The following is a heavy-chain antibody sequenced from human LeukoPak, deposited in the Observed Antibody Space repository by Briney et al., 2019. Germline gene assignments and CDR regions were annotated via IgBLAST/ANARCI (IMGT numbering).Heavy chain of an antibody. CDR1: GGSFSGYY. Sequence: PSETLSLTCAVYGGSFSGYYWSWIRQPPGKGLEWIGEINHSGSTNYNPSLKSRVTISVDTSKNQFSLELSSVTAADTAIYYCARRITGVLAPFDYWGQGTLVTVSS. J-gene: IGHJ4*02. D-gene: IGHD1-20*01. CDR3: ARRITGVLAPFDY. CDR2: INHSGST. V-gene: IGHV4-34*01.